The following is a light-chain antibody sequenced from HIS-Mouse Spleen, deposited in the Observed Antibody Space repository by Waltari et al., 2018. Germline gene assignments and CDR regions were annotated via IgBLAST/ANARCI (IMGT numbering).Light chain of an antibody. Sequence: SYVLTPPPSVSVAPGKPARITCGGNNLGSKSVHWYQQKPGQAPVLVVYDDSDRPSGIPERFSGSNSGNTATLTISRVEAGDEADYYCQVWDSSSDHVVFGGGTKLTVL. CDR3: QVWDSSSDHVV. V-gene: IGLV3-21*03. CDR1: NLGSKS. J-gene: IGLJ2*01. CDR2: DDS.